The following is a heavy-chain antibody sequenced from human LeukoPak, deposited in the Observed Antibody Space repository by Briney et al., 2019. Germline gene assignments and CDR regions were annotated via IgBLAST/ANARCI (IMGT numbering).Heavy chain of an antibody. J-gene: IGHJ6*02. CDR2: ISSSSSTI. CDR1: GFTFSSYS. V-gene: IGHV3-48*04. D-gene: IGHD2-15*01. Sequence: GGSLRLSCAASGFTFSSYSMNWVRQAPGKGLEWVSYISSSSSTIYYADSVKGRFTISRDNAKNSLYLQMNSLRAEDTAVYYCAREELLRYYYYGMDVWGQGTTVTVSS. CDR3: AREELLRYYYYGMDV.